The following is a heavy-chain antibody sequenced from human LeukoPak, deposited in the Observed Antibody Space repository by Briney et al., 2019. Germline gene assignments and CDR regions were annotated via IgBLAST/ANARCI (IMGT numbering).Heavy chain of an antibody. D-gene: IGHD3-10*01. CDR1: GFTVSSNY. CDR3: ARGAYYDSGSYDSDFDY. V-gene: IGHV3-53*01. CDR2: IYSGGST. J-gene: IGHJ4*02. Sequence: GGSLRLSCAASGFTVSSNYMSWVRQAPGKGLEWVSVIYSGGSTYYADSVKGRFTISRDNSKNTLYLQMNSLRAEDTAVYYCARGAYYDSGSYDSDFDYWGQGTLVTVSS.